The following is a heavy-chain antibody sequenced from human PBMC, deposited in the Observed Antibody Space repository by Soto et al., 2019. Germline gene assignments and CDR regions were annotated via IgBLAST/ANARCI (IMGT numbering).Heavy chain of an antibody. CDR3: ITILLAVAGTWVGAFDI. V-gene: IGHV3-15*07. J-gene: IGHJ3*02. D-gene: IGHD6-19*01. Sequence: GSLRLSCAASGFTFSNAWMNWVRQAPGKGLEWVGRIKSKTDGGTTDYAAPVKGRFTISRDDSKNTLYLQMNSLKTEDTAVYYCITILLAVAGTWVGAFDIWGQGTMVTVSS. CDR1: GFTFSNAW. CDR2: IKSKTDGGTT.